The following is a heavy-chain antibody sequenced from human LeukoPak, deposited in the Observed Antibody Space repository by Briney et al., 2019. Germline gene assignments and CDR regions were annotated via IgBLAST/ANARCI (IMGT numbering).Heavy chain of an antibody. CDR1: GFTFSSYS. CDR2: ISSSSSYI. V-gene: IGHV3-21*01. Sequence: GGSLGLSRAASGFTFSSYSMNWVRQAPGKGLEWVSSISSSSSYIYYADSVKGRFTISRDNAKNSLYLQMNSLRAEDTAVYYCARVVYDYVWGSYRYGGGGYSDYWGQGTLVTVSS. D-gene: IGHD3-16*02. J-gene: IGHJ4*02. CDR3: ARVVYDYVWGSYRYGGGGYSDY.